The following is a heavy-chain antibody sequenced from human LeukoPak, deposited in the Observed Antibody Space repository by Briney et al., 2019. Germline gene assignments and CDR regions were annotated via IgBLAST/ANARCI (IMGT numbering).Heavy chain of an antibody. V-gene: IGHV1-3*01. CDR1: GYTFTSYA. J-gene: IGHJ4*02. Sequence: ASVNVSCKASGYTFTSYAMHWVRQAPGQRLEWMGWINAGNGNTKYSQKFQGRVTITRDTSASTAYMELSSLRSEDTAVYYCARVGDPYYYDSSGGIAYWGQGTLVTVSS. CDR3: ARVGDPYYYDSSGGIAY. D-gene: IGHD3-22*01. CDR2: INAGNGNT.